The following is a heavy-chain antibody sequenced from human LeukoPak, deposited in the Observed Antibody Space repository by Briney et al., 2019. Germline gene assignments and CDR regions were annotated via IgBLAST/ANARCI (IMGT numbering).Heavy chain of an antibody. Sequence: PSETLSLTCTASGGSISSYYWNWIRQPPGKGLEWIGYIYYSGSTNYNPSLKSRVTISVDTSKNQFSLKLSSVTAAETAVYYCARQGYDILTGYSNWFDPWGQGTLVTVSS. J-gene: IGHJ5*02. CDR3: ARQGYDILTGYSNWFDP. D-gene: IGHD3-9*01. CDR2: IYYSGST. CDR1: GGSISSYY. V-gene: IGHV4-59*08.